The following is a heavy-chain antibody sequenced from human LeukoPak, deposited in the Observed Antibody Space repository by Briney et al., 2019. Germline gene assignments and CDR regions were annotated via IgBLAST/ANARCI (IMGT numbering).Heavy chain of an antibody. CDR1: GFTFSSYS. D-gene: IGHD1-26*01. Sequence: GGSLRLSCAASGFTFSSYSMNWVRQAPGKGLEWVSYISSSSSTIYYADSVKGRFTISRDNAKNSLYLQMNSLRAEDTAVYYCATESGTYSGTCFDYWGQGTLVTVSS. CDR2: ISSSSSTI. V-gene: IGHV3-48*04. CDR3: ATESGTYSGTCFDY. J-gene: IGHJ4*02.